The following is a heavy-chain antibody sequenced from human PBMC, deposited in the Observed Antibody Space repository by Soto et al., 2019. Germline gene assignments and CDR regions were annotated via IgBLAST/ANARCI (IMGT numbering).Heavy chain of an antibody. CDR1: GGSISSYY. D-gene: IGHD6-13*01. CDR2: IYYSGST. Sequence: QVQLQESGPGLVKPSETLSLTCTVSGGSISSYYWSWIRQPPGKGLEWIGYIYYSGSTNYNPSLKSRVTISVDTSKNQFSLKLSSVTAADTAVYYCARRIAAAGTGWFDPWGQGTLVTVSS. J-gene: IGHJ5*02. V-gene: IGHV4-59*08. CDR3: ARRIAAAGTGWFDP.